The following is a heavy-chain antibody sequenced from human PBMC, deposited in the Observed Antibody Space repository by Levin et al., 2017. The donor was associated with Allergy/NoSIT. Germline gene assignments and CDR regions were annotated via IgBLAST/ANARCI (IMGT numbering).Heavy chain of an antibody. Sequence: GGSLRLSCAASGFIFSDFSMSWVRQAPGKGLEWISSTGNPGTYYADSLKGRFTISSDISKNTLYLQMNNLRGEDTALYYWARATGASWAALDSWGQGTQVTVAS. V-gene: IGHV3-23*01. CDR1: GFIFSDFS. CDR2: STGNPGT. CDR3: ARATGASWAALDS. J-gene: IGHJ5*01. D-gene: IGHD2-2*01.